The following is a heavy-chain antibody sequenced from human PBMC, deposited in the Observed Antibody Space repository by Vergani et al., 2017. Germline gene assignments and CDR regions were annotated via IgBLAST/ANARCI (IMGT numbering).Heavy chain of an antibody. V-gene: IGHV1-69*02. Sequence: QVQLVQSGAEVKKPGSSVKVSCKASGGTFSSYTISWVRQAPGQGLEWMGRIIPILGIANYAQKFQGRVTITADKSTSTAYMELSSLRSEDTAVYYCARAGELELLDYYYYGMDVWGQGTTVTVSS. CDR2: IIPILGIA. CDR3: ARAGELELLDYYYYGMDV. J-gene: IGHJ6*02. CDR1: GGTFSSYT. D-gene: IGHD1-7*01.